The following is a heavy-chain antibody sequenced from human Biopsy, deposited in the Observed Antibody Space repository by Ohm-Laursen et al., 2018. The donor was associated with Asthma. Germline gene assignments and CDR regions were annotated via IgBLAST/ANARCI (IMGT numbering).Heavy chain of an antibody. CDR2: IYHSGDT. Sequence: SQTLSLTCTVSLASIDTGGSSGGYYWSWIRQTPGKGLEWMGYIYHSGDTYYNPSLKSRLIISLYTSKNQFSLNLSSVTAADTALYFCARGGWQVGGFASWGQGTLVTVSS. V-gene: IGHV4-31*03. CDR3: ARGGWQVGGFAS. J-gene: IGHJ4*02. CDR1: LASIDTGGSSGGYY. D-gene: IGHD6-19*01.